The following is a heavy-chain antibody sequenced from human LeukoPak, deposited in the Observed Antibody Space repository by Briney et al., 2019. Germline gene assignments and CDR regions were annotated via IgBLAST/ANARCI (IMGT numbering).Heavy chain of an antibody. CDR3: AKDMASSGYYDADY. V-gene: IGHV3-30*18. CDR2: ISYDGSNK. CDR1: GFTFSSYG. Sequence: GGSLRLSCAASGFTFSSYGMHWVRQAPGKGLEWVAVISYDGSNKYYADSVKGRFTISRDNSKNTLYLQMNSLRAEDTAVYYCAKDMASSGYYDADYWGQGTLVTVSS. J-gene: IGHJ4*02. D-gene: IGHD3-22*01.